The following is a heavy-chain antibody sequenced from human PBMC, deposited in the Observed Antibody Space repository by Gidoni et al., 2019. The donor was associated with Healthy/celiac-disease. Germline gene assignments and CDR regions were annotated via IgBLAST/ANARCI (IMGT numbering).Heavy chain of an antibody. J-gene: IGHJ4*02. CDR2: ISSSSSTI. D-gene: IGHD3-22*01. V-gene: IGHV3-48*01. CDR1: GFPFSSYS. Sequence: EVQLVESGGGLVQPGGSLGLSCAASGFPFSSYSMNWVRQAPGKGLEWVSYISSSSSTIYYADSVKGRFTISRDNAKNSLYLQMNSLRAEDTAVYYCARDDDSSGYYFFDYWGQGTLVTVSS. CDR3: ARDDDSSGYYFFDY.